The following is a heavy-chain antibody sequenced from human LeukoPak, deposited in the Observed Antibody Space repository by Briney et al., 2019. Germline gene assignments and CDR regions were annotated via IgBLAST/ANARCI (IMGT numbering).Heavy chain of an antibody. CDR2: INAGNGHT. Sequence: ASVKVSCKASGYTFTNYAMQWVRQAPGQRLEWMGWINAGNGHTGYSQRFQGRVTITRDTSASTVYMEVTSLRFEDTAVYYCARGIWSRTVSSYYFDCWGQGTLVTVSS. CDR1: GYTFTNYA. V-gene: IGHV1-3*01. CDR3: ARGIWSRTVSSYYFDC. J-gene: IGHJ4*02. D-gene: IGHD3-3*01.